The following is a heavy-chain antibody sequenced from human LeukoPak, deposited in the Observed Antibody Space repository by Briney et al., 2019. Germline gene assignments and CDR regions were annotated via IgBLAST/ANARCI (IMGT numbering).Heavy chain of an antibody. Sequence: SETLSLTCTVSGGSISSYYWSWIRQPPGKGLEWIGYIYYSGSTNYNPSLKSRVTISVDTSKNQFSLKLSSVTAADTAVYYCARGSPYSSGWYSWFDPWGQGTLVTVSS. J-gene: IGHJ5*02. CDR2: IYYSGST. V-gene: IGHV4-59*12. D-gene: IGHD6-19*01. CDR3: ARGSPYSSGWYSWFDP. CDR1: GGSISSYY.